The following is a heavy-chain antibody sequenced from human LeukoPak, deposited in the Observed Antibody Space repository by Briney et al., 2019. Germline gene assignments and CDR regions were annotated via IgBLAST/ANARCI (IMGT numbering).Heavy chain of an antibody. D-gene: IGHD2-2*01. V-gene: IGHV4-38-2*01. CDR3: ARYCTSTTCILRGFDY. CDR1: GYSFTSGHY. CDR2: IYHTGSA. J-gene: IGHJ4*02. Sequence: PSETLSLTCSVSGYSFTSGHYWGWIRQPPGKGLEWIANIYHTGSAHYNPSIKIRVTISVDTSTNQFSLKLSSVTAADTAVYYCARYCTSTTCILRGFDYWGQGTLVTVSS.